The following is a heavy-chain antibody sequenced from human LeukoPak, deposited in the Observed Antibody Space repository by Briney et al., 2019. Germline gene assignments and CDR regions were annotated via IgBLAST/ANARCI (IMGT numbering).Heavy chain of an antibody. V-gene: IGHV3-33*01. CDR2: IWYDGSNK. Sequence: GGSLRLSCAASGFTFSSYGIHWVRQAPRKGLEWVAVIWYDGSNKYYADSVKGRFTISRDNSKNTLYLQMNSLRAEDTAVYYCARGEVGRLRSAYYYYGMDVWGQGTTVTVSS. CDR1: GFTFSSYG. CDR3: ARGEVGRLRSAYYYYGMDV. D-gene: IGHD5-12*01. J-gene: IGHJ6*02.